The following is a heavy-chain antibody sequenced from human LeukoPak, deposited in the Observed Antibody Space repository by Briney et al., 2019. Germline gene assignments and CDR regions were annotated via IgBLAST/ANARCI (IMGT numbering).Heavy chain of an antibody. CDR3: ARDIVVVVAAHFDY. V-gene: IGHV3-23*01. D-gene: IGHD2-15*01. Sequence: GGSLRLSCAAYGFTFGSCAMSWVRQVPGKGLEWVSGISGNGGSTYYADSVKGRFTISRDNSKNTLYLQMNSLRAEDTAVYYCARDIVVVVAAHFDYWGQGTLVTVSS. J-gene: IGHJ4*02. CDR1: GFTFGSCA. CDR2: ISGNGGST.